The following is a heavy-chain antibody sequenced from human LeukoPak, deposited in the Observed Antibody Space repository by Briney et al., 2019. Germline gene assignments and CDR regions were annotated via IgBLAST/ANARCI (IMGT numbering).Heavy chain of an antibody. CDR3: ARDGYYGSGRPFDY. J-gene: IGHJ4*02. CDR2: IWYDGSEK. Sequence: PGGSLRLSCAASGFNFNDSGMHWVRQAPGKGLEWVAVIWYDGSEKYYADSVKGRLTISRDNSKNTLYLQMNSLRADDTAVYYCARDGYYGSGRPFDYWGQGAWSASPQ. V-gene: IGHV3-33*01. D-gene: IGHD3-10*01. CDR1: GFNFNDSG.